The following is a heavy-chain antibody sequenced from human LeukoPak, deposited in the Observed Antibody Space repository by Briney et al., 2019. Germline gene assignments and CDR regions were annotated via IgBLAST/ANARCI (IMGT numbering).Heavy chain of an antibody. V-gene: IGHV3-23*01. CDR2: ISGNGART. D-gene: IGHD3-9*01. Sequence: GGSLRLSCTASGFTFSNYAMNWVRQAPGKGLEWVSGISGNGARTYFAVSVKGRFTISRDSSKNTLYLQMNSLRADDTAVYYCAKWVDYDVLTGYYVSDFWGQGTLVTVSS. CDR3: AKWVDYDVLTGYYVSDF. J-gene: IGHJ4*02. CDR1: GFTFSNYA.